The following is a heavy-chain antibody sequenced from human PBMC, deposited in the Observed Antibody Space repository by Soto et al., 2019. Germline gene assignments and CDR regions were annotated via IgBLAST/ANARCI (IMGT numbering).Heavy chain of an antibody. J-gene: IGHJ6*02. CDR1: GYTFSSYG. D-gene: IGHD3-22*01. CDR2: ISPYNDDT. V-gene: IGHV1-18*01. CDR3: ACGVYYDRSGSRNYHYSGMDV. Sequence: QAQLVQSGAEVKKPGASVKVSCKASGYTFSSYGISWVRQAPGQGLEWLVWISPYNDDTNYAQKLQGRVTMTTDTPTRTAYMDLSSMRSEDTAVYYCACGVYYDRSGSRNYHYSGMDVWGQGTTVTVSS.